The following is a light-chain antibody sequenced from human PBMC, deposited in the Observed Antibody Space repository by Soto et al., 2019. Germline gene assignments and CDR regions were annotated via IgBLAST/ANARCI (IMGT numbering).Light chain of an antibody. J-gene: IGLJ2*01. Sequence: QSALTQPASVSGSPGQSITISCTGTSSDAVSINLVSWYQQHPGKAPKLIIFEGNKRPSGVSNRFAGSKSGNTASLTISGLQTDDEADYYCCSYVTGATVVFGGGTKLSVL. V-gene: IGLV2-23*01. CDR3: CSYVTGATVV. CDR2: EGN. CDR1: SSDAVSINL.